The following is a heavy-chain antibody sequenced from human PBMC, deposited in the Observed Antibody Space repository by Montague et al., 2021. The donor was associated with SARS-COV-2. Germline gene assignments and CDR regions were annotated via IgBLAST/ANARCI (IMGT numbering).Heavy chain of an antibody. CDR1: GFTFSSFG. Sequence: SLRLSCAASGFTFSSFGMHWVRQAPGKGLEWVAALWYDGGNKYYADSVKGRFTISRDNSKNTLCLQMNSLRAEDTAVYYCARGLRGFSTSWYALDSWGQGTLVTVSS. D-gene: IGHD6-13*01. CDR3: ARGLRGFSTSWYALDS. J-gene: IGHJ4*02. CDR2: LWYDGGNK. V-gene: IGHV3-33*01.